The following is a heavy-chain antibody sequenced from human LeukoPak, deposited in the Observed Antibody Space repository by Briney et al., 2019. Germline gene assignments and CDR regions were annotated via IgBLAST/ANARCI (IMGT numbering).Heavy chain of an antibody. CDR3: ARGGIVVVPAAIPYNAAFDI. CDR2: IYYSGSN. Sequence: SETLSLTCTVPGGSISSSSYYWGWIRQPPGKGLEWIGSIYYSGSNYYNPSLKSRVTISVDTSKNQFSLKLSSVTAADTAVYFCARGGIVVVPAAIPYNAAFDIWGQGTMVTVSS. J-gene: IGHJ3*02. D-gene: IGHD2-2*01. V-gene: IGHV4-39*07. CDR1: GGSISSSSYY.